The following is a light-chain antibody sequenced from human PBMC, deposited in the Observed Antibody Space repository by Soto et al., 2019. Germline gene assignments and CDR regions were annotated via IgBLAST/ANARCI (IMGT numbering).Light chain of an antibody. CDR1: QSISSW. CDR2: DAS. V-gene: IGKV1-5*01. Sequence: DIQMTQSPSTLSASVGDRVTITFPASQSISSWLASYQQKPGKAPKLLIYDASSLESGVPSRFSGSGSGTEFTLTISSLQPDDFATYYCQQYNSYPYTFGQGTKVDIK. J-gene: IGKJ2*01. CDR3: QQYNSYPYT.